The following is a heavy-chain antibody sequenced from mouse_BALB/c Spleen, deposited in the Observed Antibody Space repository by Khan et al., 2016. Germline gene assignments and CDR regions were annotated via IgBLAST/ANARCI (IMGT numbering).Heavy chain of an antibody. V-gene: IGHV11-2*02. J-gene: IGHJ2*01. D-gene: IGHD1-1*01. Sequence: EVQLLETGGGLVQPGGSRGLSCEGSGFTFSGFWMSWVRQTPGKTLEWIGDTNSDGSAINYAPSIKDRFTIFRDNDKSTLYLQMSNVRSEDTATYFCMSLYYYGSSYFDYWCQGTTLTVSS. CDR3: MSLYYYGSSYFDY. CDR1: GFTFSGFW. CDR2: TNSDGSAI.